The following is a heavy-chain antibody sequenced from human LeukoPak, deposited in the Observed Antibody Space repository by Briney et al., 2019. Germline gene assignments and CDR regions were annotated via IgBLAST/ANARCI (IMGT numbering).Heavy chain of an antibody. D-gene: IGHD6-13*01. CDR3: ARQRGSWYIDY. J-gene: IGHJ4*02. CDR2: IYYSGST. CDR1: GGSISSGGYY. Sequence: PSQTLSLTCTVSGGSISSGGYYWSWIRQHPGKGLEWIGYIYYSGSTYYNPSLKSRVTISVDTSKNQFSLKLSSVTAADTAVYYCARQRGSWYIDYWGQGTLVTVSS. V-gene: IGHV4-31*03.